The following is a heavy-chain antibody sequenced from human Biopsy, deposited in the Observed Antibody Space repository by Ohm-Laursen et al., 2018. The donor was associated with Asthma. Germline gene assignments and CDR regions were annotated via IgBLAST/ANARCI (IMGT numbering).Heavy chain of an antibody. J-gene: IGHJ4*02. Sequence: SLRLSCTASGFTFGDYCMSWVRQAPGKGLEWVSYISSSSTIYYADSVKGRFTISRDNAKNSLYLQMNSLRDEDTAVYYCARPRWGPYGYWGQGTLVTVSS. D-gene: IGHD4-17*01. CDR1: GFTFGDYC. V-gene: IGHV3-69-1*01. CDR2: ISSSSTI. CDR3: ARPRWGPYGY.